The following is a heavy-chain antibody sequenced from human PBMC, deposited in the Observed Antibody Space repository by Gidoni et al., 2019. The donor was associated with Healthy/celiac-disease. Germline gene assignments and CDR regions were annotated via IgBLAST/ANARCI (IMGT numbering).Heavy chain of an antibody. J-gene: IGHJ2*01. CDR2: ISGSGGST. CDR1: GFTCSSYA. V-gene: IGHV3-23*01. Sequence: EVQLLESGGGLVQPGGSLRLSCAASGFTCSSYARRWVRQAPGKGLEWVSAISGSGGSTYYADSVKGRFTISRDNSKNTLYLQMNSLRAEDTAVYYCAKDRYGDYDWYFDLWGRGTLVTVSS. CDR3: AKDRYGDYDWYFDL. D-gene: IGHD4-17*01.